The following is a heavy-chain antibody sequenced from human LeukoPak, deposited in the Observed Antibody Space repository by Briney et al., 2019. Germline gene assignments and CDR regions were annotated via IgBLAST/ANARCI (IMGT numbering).Heavy chain of an antibody. J-gene: IGHJ3*02. V-gene: IGHV4-30-2*01. Sequence: SETLSLTCAVSSGSISSGGYYCTWIRQPPGKGLEWIGYISHSGSTYYNPSLKSRVTISVDRSKNQFSLKVSSATAADTAVYYCAAGVLGIVSSFDAFDIWGQGTMVTVSS. D-gene: IGHD2-15*01. CDR3: AAGVLGIVSSFDAFDI. CDR2: ISHSGST. CDR1: SGSISSGGYY.